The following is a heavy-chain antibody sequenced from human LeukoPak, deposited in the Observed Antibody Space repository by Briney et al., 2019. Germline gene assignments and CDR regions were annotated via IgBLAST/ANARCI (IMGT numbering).Heavy chain of an antibody. D-gene: IGHD3-3*01. CDR3: ARAYDFWSGYYGVY. CDR1: GFTFSSYW. Sequence: GGSLRLSCAASGFTFSSYWMSWVRQAPGKGLEWVANIKQDGSEKYYVGSVKGRFTISRDNAKNSLYLQMNSLRAEDTAVYYCARAYDFWSGYYGVYWGQGTLVTVSS. J-gene: IGHJ4*02. V-gene: IGHV3-7*01. CDR2: IKQDGSEK.